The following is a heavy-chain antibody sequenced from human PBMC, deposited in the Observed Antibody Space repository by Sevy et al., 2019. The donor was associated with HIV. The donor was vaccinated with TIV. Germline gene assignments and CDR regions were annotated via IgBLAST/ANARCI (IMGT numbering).Heavy chain of an antibody. J-gene: IGHJ6*02. V-gene: IGHV3-30*02. CDR2: IRYDGSNK. D-gene: IGHD3-3*01. Sequence: GGSLRLSCAASGFTFSSYGMHWVRQAPGKGLEWVAFIRYDGSNKYYADSVKGRFTISRDNSKNMLYLQMNSLRAEDTAVYYCAKARVVTSYYYYGMDVWGQGTTVTVSS. CDR1: GFTFSSYG. CDR3: AKARVVTSYYYYGMDV.